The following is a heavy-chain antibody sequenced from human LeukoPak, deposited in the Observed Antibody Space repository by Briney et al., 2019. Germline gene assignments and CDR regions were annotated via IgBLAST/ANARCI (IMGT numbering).Heavy chain of an antibody. D-gene: IGHD6-13*01. Sequence: SVKVSCKASGGTFSSYAISWVRQAPGQGLEWMGGIIPIFGTANYAQKFQGRVTITADESTSTAYMELSSLRSEDTAVYYCASRTYSSSWYRISDYYYMDVWGKGTTVTISS. V-gene: IGHV1-69*13. CDR3: ASRTYSSSWYRISDYYYMDV. CDR2: IIPIFGTA. J-gene: IGHJ6*03. CDR1: GGTFSSYA.